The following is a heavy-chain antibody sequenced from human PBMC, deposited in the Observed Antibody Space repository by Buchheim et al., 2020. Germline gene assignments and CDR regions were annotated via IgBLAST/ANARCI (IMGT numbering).Heavy chain of an antibody. J-gene: IGHJ4*02. CDR2: INPSGGSS. CDR1: GYTFTSYY. CDR3: ARLGPDSGGSYPLDY. V-gene: IGHV1-46*01. Sequence: QVQLVQSGAEVNKPGASVKVSCKASGYTFTSYYMHWVRQAPGQGLEWMGLINPSGGSSSYAQKSQGRVTMTRDTSTSTVYMELSSLRSEDTTVYYWARLGPDSGGSYPLDYWGQGTL. D-gene: IGHD3-22*01.